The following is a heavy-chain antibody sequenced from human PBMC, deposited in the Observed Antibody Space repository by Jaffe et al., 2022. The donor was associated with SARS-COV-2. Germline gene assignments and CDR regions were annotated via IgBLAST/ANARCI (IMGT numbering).Heavy chain of an antibody. CDR2: ISGRSSTI. D-gene: IGHD3-9*01. Sequence: QVHLVESGGGLVKPGGSLRLSCAASGFSFSDHYMIWIRQAPGKGLEWISYISGRSSTISYADSVKGRFTISRDNAKNSLYLQMDSLRAEDTAVYYCATERFDSRCCDLDYWGQGTLVTVSS. J-gene: IGHJ4*02. V-gene: IGHV3-11*01. CDR3: ATERFDSRCCDLDY. CDR1: GFSFSDHY.